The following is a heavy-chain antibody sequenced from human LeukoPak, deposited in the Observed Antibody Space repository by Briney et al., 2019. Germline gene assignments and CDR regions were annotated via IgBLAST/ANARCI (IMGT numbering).Heavy chain of an antibody. D-gene: IGHD3-3*01. J-gene: IGHJ6*03. CDR1: GGSISSSSYY. CDR3: AKEGGPKYYDFWSGFSTTFYMDV. CDR2: IYYSGST. Sequence: SETLSLTCTVSGGSISSSSYYWGWIRQPPGKGLEWIGSIYYSGSTYYNPSLKSRVTISVDTSKNQFSLKLSSVTAADTAVYYCAKEGGPKYYDFWSGFSTTFYMDVWGKGTTVTVSS. V-gene: IGHV4-39*02.